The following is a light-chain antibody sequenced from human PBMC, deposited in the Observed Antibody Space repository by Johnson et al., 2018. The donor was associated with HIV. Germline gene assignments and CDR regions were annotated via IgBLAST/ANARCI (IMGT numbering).Light chain of an antibody. Sequence: HSVLTQPPSVSAAPGQKVTISCSGSTYNIGNNYVSWYQQLPGTAPPLLIYEKNKRPSGIPDRFSASKSGTSATLVITGLQTGDAAEYYCGTWDSGLGAHYVFGTGTKVTVL. J-gene: IGLJ1*01. CDR3: GTWDSGLGAHYV. CDR1: TYNIGNNY. CDR2: EKN. V-gene: IGLV1-51*02.